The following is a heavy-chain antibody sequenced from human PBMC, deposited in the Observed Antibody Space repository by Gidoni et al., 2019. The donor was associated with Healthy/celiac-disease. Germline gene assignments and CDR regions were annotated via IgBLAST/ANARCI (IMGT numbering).Heavy chain of an antibody. V-gene: IGHV3-23*01. CDR2: ISGSGGST. Sequence: SGFTFSSYAMSWVRQAPGKGLEWVSAISGSGGSTYYADSVKGRFTISRDNSKNTLYLQMNSLRAEDTAVYYCATSYDILTGYLYYFDYWGQGTLVTVSS. J-gene: IGHJ4*02. CDR1: GFTFSSYA. CDR3: ATSYDILTGYLYYFDY. D-gene: IGHD3-9*01.